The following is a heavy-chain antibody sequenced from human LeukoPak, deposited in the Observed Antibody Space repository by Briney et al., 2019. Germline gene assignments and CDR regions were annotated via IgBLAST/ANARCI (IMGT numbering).Heavy chain of an antibody. Sequence: GGSLGPSCEASGFTFSSYAMSWVRKAQGKGLKWVSGFSGSGDNTYYADSVKGRFTISRDNSKNTLYVQVNSLGTEDTAAYYCAKGSYYDSSGSFYFDYWGQGTLVTVSS. CDR3: AKGSYYDSSGSFYFDY. CDR2: FSGSGDNT. J-gene: IGHJ4*02. V-gene: IGHV3-23*01. CDR1: GFTFSSYA. D-gene: IGHD3-22*01.